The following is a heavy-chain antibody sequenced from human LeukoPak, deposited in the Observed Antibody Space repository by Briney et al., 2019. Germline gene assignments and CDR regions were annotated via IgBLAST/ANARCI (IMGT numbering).Heavy chain of an antibody. CDR3: AKGSQRWQQLSPSDAFVI. J-gene: IGHJ3*02. CDR2: ITGSGAST. D-gene: IGHD5-24*01. Sequence: GGSLRLSCAASGFTFSSYAMSWVRQGPGKGLEWVSAITGSGASTYYADSVKGRFTIFRDNSKNTLYLQMNSLRAEDTAIYYCAKGSQRWQQLSPSDAFVIWGQGTMVTVSS. CDR1: GFTFSSYA. V-gene: IGHV3-23*01.